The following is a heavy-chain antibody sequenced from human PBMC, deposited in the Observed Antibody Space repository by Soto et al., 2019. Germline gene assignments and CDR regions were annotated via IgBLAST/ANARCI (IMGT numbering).Heavy chain of an antibody. CDR1: GYTFTSYG. D-gene: IGHD3-22*01. J-gene: IGHJ6*02. CDR3: AREDYDSSGETPGGYYYYGMDV. V-gene: IGHV1-18*01. Sequence: QVQLVQSGAEVKKPGASVKVSCKASGYTFTSYGISWVRQAPGQGLEWMGWISAYNGNTNYAQKLQGRVTMTTDTSTRTAYMELRSLRYDDTAVYYCAREDYDSSGETPGGYYYYGMDVWGQGTTVTVSS. CDR2: ISAYNGNT.